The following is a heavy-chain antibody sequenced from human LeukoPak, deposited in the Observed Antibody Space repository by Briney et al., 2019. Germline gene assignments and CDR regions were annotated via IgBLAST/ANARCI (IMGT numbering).Heavy chain of an antibody. Sequence: HPGGSLRLSCAASGFTFSTYWMSWVRQAPGKGLEWVASIKEDGSDTYYVDSVKGRFTISRDNTKSSLGLQMNSLRAEDTAVYYCARDRVSYSHGYTCFGSWGQGTLVTVSS. V-gene: IGHV3-7*01. D-gene: IGHD3-16*01. CDR1: GFTFSTYW. CDR3: ARDRVSYSHGYTCFGS. CDR2: IKEDGSDT. J-gene: IGHJ4*02.